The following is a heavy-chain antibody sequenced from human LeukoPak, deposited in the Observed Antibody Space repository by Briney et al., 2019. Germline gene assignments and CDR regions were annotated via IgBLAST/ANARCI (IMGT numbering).Heavy chain of an antibody. CDR1: GYTFTSYD. CDR2: MNPNSGNT. CDR3: ARVYYDSSSDTTFDY. J-gene: IGHJ4*02. Sequence: ASVKVSCKASGYTFTSYDINWVRQATGQGLEWMGWMNPNSGNTGYAQKFQGRVTMTRNTSINTAYMELSRLRSDDTAVYYCARVYYDSSSDTTFDYWGQGTLVTVSS. V-gene: IGHV1-8*01. D-gene: IGHD3-22*01.